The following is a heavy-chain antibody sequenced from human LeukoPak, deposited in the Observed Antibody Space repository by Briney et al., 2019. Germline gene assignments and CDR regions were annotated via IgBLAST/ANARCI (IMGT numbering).Heavy chain of an antibody. Sequence: SKTLSLTCTVSGGSISSYYWSWLRQSPGKGLEWIGYIYDTGTTNYNPSLSSRVTISVDPSRNQFSLKLNSLTAADTAVYYCAREVGSQYYGSGSYSAAHFDHWGQGTLVTVPS. CDR1: GGSISSYY. CDR2: IYDTGTT. V-gene: IGHV4-59*01. J-gene: IGHJ4*02. D-gene: IGHD3-10*01. CDR3: AREVGSQYYGSGSYSAAHFDH.